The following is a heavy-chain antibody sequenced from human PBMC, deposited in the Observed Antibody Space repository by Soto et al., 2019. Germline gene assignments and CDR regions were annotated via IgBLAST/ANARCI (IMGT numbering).Heavy chain of an antibody. J-gene: IGHJ4*02. Sequence: QVHLVESGGGMVQPGRSLSLSCAVSGFTFRNYGMHWVRQAPGKGLEWVAVISYDGGGEYYADSVKGRFTISRDNSKNTLYLQMYNVISEDSAIYYCARDQSSGYYPWFFDHWGQGTLVTVSS. V-gene: IGHV3-30*03. CDR3: ARDQSSGYYPWFFDH. CDR2: ISYDGGGE. CDR1: GFTFRNYG. D-gene: IGHD3-22*01.